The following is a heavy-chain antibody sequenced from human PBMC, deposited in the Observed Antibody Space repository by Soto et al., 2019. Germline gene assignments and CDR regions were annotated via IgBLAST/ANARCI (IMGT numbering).Heavy chain of an antibody. J-gene: IGHJ6*02. CDR1: GGSISSSNW. V-gene: IGHV4-4*02. CDR3: ARQQLLPFYYALDV. CDR2: IYHSGST. D-gene: IGHD6-13*01. Sequence: SETLSLTCAVSGGSISSSNWWSWVRQPPGKGLEWIGEIYHSGSTNYNPSLKSRVTISVDKSKNQFSLKLSSVTAADTAVYYCARQQLLPFYYALDVWGQGTTVTVSS.